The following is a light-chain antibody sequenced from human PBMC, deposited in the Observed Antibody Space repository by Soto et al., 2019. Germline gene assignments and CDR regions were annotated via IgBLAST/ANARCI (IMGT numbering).Light chain of an antibody. J-gene: IGKJ5*01. CDR2: GAS. CDR3: QHHGGSIT. CDR1: QSVSSNS. Sequence: EIVLTQSPGTLSLSPGERATLSCRASQSVSSNSLAWYLQKPGQAPRLLIYGASNRATGIADRFSGSESGADFTLTISRLEPEDFAVYFCQHHGGSITFGHGTRLDIK. V-gene: IGKV3-20*01.